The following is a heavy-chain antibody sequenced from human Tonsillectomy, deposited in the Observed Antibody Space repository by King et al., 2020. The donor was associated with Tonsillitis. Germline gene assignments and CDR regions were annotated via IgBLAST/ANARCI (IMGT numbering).Heavy chain of an antibody. J-gene: IGHJ4*02. CDR1: GYTFTGYG. V-gene: IGHV1-18*04. CDR3: ARDLTSLWFGELFRHFDY. D-gene: IGHD3-10*01. Sequence: VQLVESGAEVKKPGASVKVSCKASGYTFTGYGISWVRQAPGQGLEWMGWISGYNGNRNYAQKLQGRVTMTTDTSTSTGYMELRSLRSDDTAVYYCARDLTSLWFGELFRHFDYWGQGPLVTVSS. CDR2: ISGYNGNR.